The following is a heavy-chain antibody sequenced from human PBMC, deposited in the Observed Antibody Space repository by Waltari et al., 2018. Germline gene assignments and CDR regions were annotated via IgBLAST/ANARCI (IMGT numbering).Heavy chain of an antibody. V-gene: IGHV3-7*03. Sequence: FSACWLAGVRRAPGRRMKWVGNINYDGSVKNELDPVKDPCTISRDNPRNSLYLQINSLRDDDTAVYYCVTDRWLGYWGQGTLVTVSS. CDR3: VTDRWLGY. D-gene: IGHD3-10*01. CDR1: FSACW. J-gene: IGHJ4*02. CDR2: INYDGSVK.